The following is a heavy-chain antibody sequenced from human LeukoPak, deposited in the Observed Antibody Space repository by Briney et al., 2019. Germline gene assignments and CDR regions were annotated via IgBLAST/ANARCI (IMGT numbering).Heavy chain of an antibody. D-gene: IGHD5-12*01. CDR1: GFTFSSYG. CDR2: IRYDGSNK. V-gene: IGHV3-30*02. J-gene: IGHJ4*02. CDR3: AKDLWDIVASSCPDY. Sequence: GGSLRLSCAASGFTFSSYGMHWVRQAPGKGLEWVAFIRYDGSNKYYADSVKGRFTISRDNSKHTLYLQMNSLRAEDTAVYYCAKDLWDIVASSCPDYWGQGTLVTVSS.